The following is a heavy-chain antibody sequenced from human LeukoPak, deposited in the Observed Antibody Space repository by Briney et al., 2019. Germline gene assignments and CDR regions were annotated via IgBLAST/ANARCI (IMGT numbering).Heavy chain of an antibody. CDR3: ARSDCSGGSCYSGYFQH. J-gene: IGHJ1*01. CDR2: ISYDGSNK. V-gene: IGHV3-30-3*01. D-gene: IGHD2-15*01. CDR1: GFTFSSYA. Sequence: GRSLRLSCAASGFTFSSYAMHRVRQAPGKGLEWVAVISYDGSNKYYADSVKGRFTISRDNSKNTLYLQMNSLRAEDTAVYYCARSDCSGGSCYSGYFQHWGQGTLVTVSS.